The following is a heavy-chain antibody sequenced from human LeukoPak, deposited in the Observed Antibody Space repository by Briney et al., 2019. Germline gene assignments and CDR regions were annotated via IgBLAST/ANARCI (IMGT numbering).Heavy chain of an antibody. J-gene: IGHJ2*01. CDR2: MYYSGGT. D-gene: IGHD5/OR15-5a*01. Sequence: PSETLSLTCRVSGASISGYYWSWIRQPPGKGLEWIGHMYYSGGTTYNPSLKSRVSISLDTSKKHFSLKLSSVTAADTAMYYCTRASPLSSPASHFDLWGRGTLVTVSS. V-gene: IGHV4-59*12. CDR3: TRASPLSSPASHFDL. CDR1: GASISGYY.